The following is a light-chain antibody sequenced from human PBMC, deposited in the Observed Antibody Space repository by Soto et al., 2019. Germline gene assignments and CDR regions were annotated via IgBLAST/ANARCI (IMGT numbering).Light chain of an antibody. CDR1: QSISSY. J-gene: IGKJ1*01. Sequence: DIQMTESPSSLSASVGDRVTITCRASQSISSYLNWYKQKPGKAPKLLIYAASSLQSGVPSRFSGSGSGTDFTLTISSLKPEDFETYYCQQSYSTPGTFGQGTKVDIK. V-gene: IGKV1-39*01. CDR3: QQSYSTPGT. CDR2: AAS.